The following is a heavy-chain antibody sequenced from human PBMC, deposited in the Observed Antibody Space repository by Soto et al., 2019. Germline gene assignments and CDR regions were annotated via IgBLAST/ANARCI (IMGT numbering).Heavy chain of an antibody. CDR1: GGTFSSYA. CDR3: ASPPIYCSGGSCYSGGGNWFDP. CDR2: IIPIFGTA. D-gene: IGHD2-15*01. Sequence: QVQLVQSGAEVKKPGSSVKVSCKASGGTFSSYAISWVRQAPGQGLEWMGGIIPIFGTANYAQKFQGRVTITADESTSTAYMELSSLRSEDTAVYYCASPPIYCSGGSCYSGGGNWFDPWGQGTLVTVSS. V-gene: IGHV1-69*01. J-gene: IGHJ5*02.